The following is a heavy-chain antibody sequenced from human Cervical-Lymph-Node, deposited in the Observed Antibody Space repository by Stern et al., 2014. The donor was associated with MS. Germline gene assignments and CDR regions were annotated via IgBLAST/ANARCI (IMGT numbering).Heavy chain of an antibody. CDR3: VRDHSSSWNGGWSYYYGMGV. V-gene: IGHV3-7*01. J-gene: IGHJ6*02. CDR1: GFTFSSYW. D-gene: IGHD1-1*01. Sequence: EVQLVASGGGLVQPGGSLRLSCAASGFTFSSYWMTWVRQAPGKGLEWVANIKQDGSERYYVDSVKGRFTISRDNAKNSLYLQMNSLRVEDTALYYCVRDHSSSWNGGWSYYYGMGVWGQGTTVTVSS. CDR2: IKQDGSER.